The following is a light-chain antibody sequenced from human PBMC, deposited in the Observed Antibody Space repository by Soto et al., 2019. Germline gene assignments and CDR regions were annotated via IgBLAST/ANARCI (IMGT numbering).Light chain of an antibody. CDR3: QQRRT. CDR2: DAS. Sequence: EIVFTQSPATLSLTPGERATLSCRASQSVSSYLAWYQQKPGQAPRLLIYDASNRATGIPARFSGSGSGTDFTLTISSLEPEDFAVYYCQQRRTFGGGTKVDIK. J-gene: IGKJ4*01. CDR1: QSVSSY. V-gene: IGKV3-11*01.